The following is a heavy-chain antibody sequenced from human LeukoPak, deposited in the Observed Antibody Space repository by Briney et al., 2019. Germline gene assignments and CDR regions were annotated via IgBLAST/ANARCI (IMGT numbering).Heavy chain of an antibody. D-gene: IGHD3-16*02. CDR3: ARRRGYVWGSYRHDY. CDR2: IYYSGST. V-gene: IGHV4-59*12. J-gene: IGHJ4*02. Sequence: EPSETLSLTCTVSGGSISSYYWSWIRQPPGKGLEWIGYIYYSGSTNYNPSLKSRVTISVDTSKNQFSLKLSSVTAADTAVYYCARRRGYVWGSYRHDYWGQGTLVTVSS. CDR1: GGSISSYY.